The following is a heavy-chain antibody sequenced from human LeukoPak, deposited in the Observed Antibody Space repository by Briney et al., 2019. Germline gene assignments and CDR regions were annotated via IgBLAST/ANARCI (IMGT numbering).Heavy chain of an antibody. CDR2: ISGSGVTT. D-gene: IGHD4-23*01. CDR1: GFTFSSYG. V-gene: IGHV3-23*01. J-gene: IGHJ4*02. CDR3: ARDYGGSSPFDY. Sequence: GGSLRLSCAASGFTFSSYGMSWVRQAPGKGLEWVSTISGSGVTTYYADSVKGRFTISRDNAKNSLYLHMNSLRAEDTAVYYRARDYGGSSPFDYWGQGTLVTVSS.